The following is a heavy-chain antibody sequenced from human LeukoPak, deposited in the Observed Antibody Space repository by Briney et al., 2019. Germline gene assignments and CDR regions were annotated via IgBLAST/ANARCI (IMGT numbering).Heavy chain of an antibody. V-gene: IGHV3-30*18. J-gene: IGHJ4*02. CDR1: GFSFISYG. CDR2: ISDDGRRK. D-gene: IGHD4-17*01. CDR3: AKRPSDYGDYISYFDY. Sequence: GGSLRLSCAASGFSFISYGMHWVRQAPGKGLEWVGVISDDGRRKDYADSVKGRFTISRDNSKDTLYLQMNSLRAEDTAVYYCAKRPSDYGDYISYFDYWGQGTLVTVSS.